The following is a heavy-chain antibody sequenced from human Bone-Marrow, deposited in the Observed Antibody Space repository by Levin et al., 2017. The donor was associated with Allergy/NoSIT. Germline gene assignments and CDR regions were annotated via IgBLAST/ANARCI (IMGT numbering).Heavy chain of an antibody. CDR1: GFTFSTYG. CDR3: ARGPTFSTTSLLEFDY. J-gene: IGHJ4*02. V-gene: IGHV3-33*01. CDR2: VWFDGHNK. D-gene: IGHD3-3*01. Sequence: GESLKISCAVSGFTFSTYGMHWVRQAPGRGLEWVAVVWFDGHNKFYGDSVKGRFTISRDNSKNTLYLQMTNLRAEDTGVYYCARGPTFSTTSLLEFDYWGQGTLVTVSS.